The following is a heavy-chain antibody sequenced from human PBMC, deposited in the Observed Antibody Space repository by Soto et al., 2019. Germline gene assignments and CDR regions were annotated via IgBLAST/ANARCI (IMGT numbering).Heavy chain of an antibody. Sequence: ASVKVSCKASGYTFTSYYMHWVRQAPGQGLEWMGIINPSGGSTSYAQKFQGRVTMTRDTSTSTVYMELSSLRSEDTAVYYCALGVVAATRYYYSYMDVWGKGTTVTVSS. V-gene: IGHV1-46*03. CDR2: INPSGGST. D-gene: IGHD2-15*01. CDR1: GYTFTSYY. CDR3: ALGVVAATRYYYSYMDV. J-gene: IGHJ6*03.